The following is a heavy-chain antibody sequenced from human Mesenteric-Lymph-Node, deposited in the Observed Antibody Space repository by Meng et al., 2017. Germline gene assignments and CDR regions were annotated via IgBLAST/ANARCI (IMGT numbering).Heavy chain of an antibody. Sequence: ASAKVFCKASGYTLTELSMHWVRQAPGKGLEWLGGFDPEDGETIYAQKSQGRITMIEDTSTDTAYMELSSLRSEDTAVYYCATGAIVVVVAATGAFDIWGQGTMVTVSS. CDR2: FDPEDGET. CDR1: GYTLTELS. V-gene: IGHV1-24*01. J-gene: IGHJ3*02. CDR3: ATGAIVVVVAATGAFDI. D-gene: IGHD2-15*01.